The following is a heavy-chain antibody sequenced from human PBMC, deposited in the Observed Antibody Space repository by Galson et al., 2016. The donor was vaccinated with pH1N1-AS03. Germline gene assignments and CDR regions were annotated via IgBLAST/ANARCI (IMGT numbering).Heavy chain of an antibody. CDR2: FYPSDSDA. Sequence: QSGAEVKKPGESLRISCKGSGDSFTNYWIGWVRHMPGKGLEWMGIFYPSDSDARYSPSFQGQVTFSADKSTATAYLQWTTLKAADTAIYYCARHASPTILSYHFDYWGRGTLVTVSS. CDR1: GDSFTNYW. V-gene: IGHV5-51*01. CDR3: ARHASPTILSYHFDY. J-gene: IGHJ4*02. D-gene: IGHD1-26*01.